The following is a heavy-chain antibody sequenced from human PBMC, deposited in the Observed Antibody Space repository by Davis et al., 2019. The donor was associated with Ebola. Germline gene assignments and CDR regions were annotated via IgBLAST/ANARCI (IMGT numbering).Heavy chain of an antibody. CDR2: IYYSGST. CDR1: GGSISSYY. CDR3: ARVRYCGGDCSKNYYYGMDV. V-gene: IGHV4-59*12. Sequence: SETLSLTCTVSGGSISSYYWSWIRQPPGKGLEWIGYIYYSGSTNYNPSLKSRVTISVDTSKNQFSLKLSSVTAADTAVYYCARVRYCGGDCSKNYYYGMDVWGKGTTGTVSS. J-gene: IGHJ6*04. D-gene: IGHD2-21*02.